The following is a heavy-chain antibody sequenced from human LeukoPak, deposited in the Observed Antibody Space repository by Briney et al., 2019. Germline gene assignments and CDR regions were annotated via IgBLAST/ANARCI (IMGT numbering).Heavy chain of an antibody. J-gene: IGHJ4*02. D-gene: IGHD5-18*01. CDR3: VKDIRRGYNFGYDQFAY. Sequence: AGGSLRLSCAASGFTFSSYWMSWVRQAPGKGLEWVANIKQDGSEKYYVDSVKGRFTISRDNSKNTVSLQMNSLKPEDTALYYCVKDIRRGYNFGYDQFAYWGQGTLVTVSS. CDR1: GFTFSSYW. V-gene: IGHV3-7*01. CDR2: IKQDGSEK.